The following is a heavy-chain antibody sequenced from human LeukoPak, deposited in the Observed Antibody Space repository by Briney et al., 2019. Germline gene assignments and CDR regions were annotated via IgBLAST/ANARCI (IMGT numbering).Heavy chain of an antibody. V-gene: IGHV3-7*03. CDR3: AKAYYYDSSGSGGFDY. J-gene: IGHJ4*02. CDR1: GLTFSSSW. Sequence: GGSLRLSCAVSGLTFSSSWMDWVRQAPGKGLEWVASINPDGNKKYSADSVKGRFTISRDNAKNSLYLQMNSQRAEDTALYYCAKAYYYDSSGSGGFDYWGQGTLVTVSS. D-gene: IGHD3-22*01. CDR2: INPDGNKK.